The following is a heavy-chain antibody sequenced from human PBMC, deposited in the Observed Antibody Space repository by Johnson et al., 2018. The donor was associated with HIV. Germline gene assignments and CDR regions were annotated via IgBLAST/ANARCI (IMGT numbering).Heavy chain of an antibody. V-gene: IGHV3-30*02. Sequence: QVQLVESGGGVVLPGGSLRLSCAASRFTFNNYGMHWVRQAPGTGLEWVAFIRNDGSNKYYADSVKGRFTISRDNSKNTVYMQMNSLRVEDTAVYYCAREKDTMMGAFDIWGQGTMVTVSS. D-gene: IGHD5-18*01. CDR2: IRNDGSNK. CDR3: AREKDTMMGAFDI. J-gene: IGHJ3*02. CDR1: RFTFNNYG.